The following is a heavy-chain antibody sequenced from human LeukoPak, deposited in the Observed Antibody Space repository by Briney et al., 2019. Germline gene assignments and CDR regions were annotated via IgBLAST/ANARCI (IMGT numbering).Heavy chain of an antibody. CDR3: GRLWDYGEFQNSFYN. J-gene: IGHJ3*02. CDR2: ISSSSSFI. CDR1: GFTFSSHT. Sequence: PGGSLRLSCAASGFTFSSHTVTWVRQAPGRGLEWVSSISSSSSFIHYADSVRGRFTISRDNAKKSLYLQMNSLRAEDTAVYYCGRLWDYGEFQNSFYNWGQGTTVTVSS. V-gene: IGHV3-21*01. D-gene: IGHD4-17*01.